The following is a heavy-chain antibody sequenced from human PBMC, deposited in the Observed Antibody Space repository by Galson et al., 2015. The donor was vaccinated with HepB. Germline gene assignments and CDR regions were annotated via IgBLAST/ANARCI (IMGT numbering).Heavy chain of an antibody. CDR3: AREGDLVRGVIITAYFQH. Sequence: SVKVSCKASGYTFTGYYMHWVRQAPGQGLEWMGWINPNSGGTNYAQRFQGWVTMTRDTSISTAYMELSRLRSDDTAVYYCAREGDLVRGVIITAYFQHWGQGTLVTVSS. D-gene: IGHD3-10*01. CDR1: GYTFTGYY. J-gene: IGHJ1*01. V-gene: IGHV1-2*04. CDR2: INPNSGGT.